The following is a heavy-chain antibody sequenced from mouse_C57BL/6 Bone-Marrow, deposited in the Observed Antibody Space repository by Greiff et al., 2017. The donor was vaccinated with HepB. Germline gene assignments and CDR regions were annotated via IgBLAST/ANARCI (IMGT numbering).Heavy chain of an antibody. D-gene: IGHD2-4*01. CDR2: IDPENGDT. J-gene: IGHJ2*01. V-gene: IGHV14-4*01. Sequence: VQLQQSGAELVRPGASVKLSCTASGFNIKDDYMHWVKQRPEQGLEWIGWIDPENGDTEYASKFQGKATITADTSSNTAYLQLSSLTSEDTAVYYCTLYDYDGFDYWGQGTTLTVSS. CDR1: GFNIKDDY. CDR3: TLYDYDGFDY.